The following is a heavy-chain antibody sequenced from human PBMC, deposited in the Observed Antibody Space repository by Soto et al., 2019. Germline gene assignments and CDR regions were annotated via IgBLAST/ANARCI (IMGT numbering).Heavy chain of an antibody. Sequence: ASVKVSCKPSGYSFSNFYVHWVRQAPGQGLEWMGIIDPSSGTTSYTQKFQDRVTITADTSIDTAYMELTSLRSEDAAVYYCGTVGRLGSTGAATNGMDVWGQGTTVTVSS. D-gene: IGHD1-26*01. CDR2: IDPSSGTT. J-gene: IGHJ6*02. CDR3: GTVGRLGSTGAATNGMDV. CDR1: GYSFSNFY. V-gene: IGHV1-46*01.